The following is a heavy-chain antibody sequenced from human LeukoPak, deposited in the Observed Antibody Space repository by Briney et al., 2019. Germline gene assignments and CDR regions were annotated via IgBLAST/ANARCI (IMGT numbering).Heavy chain of an antibody. CDR2: IWYDGSNK. J-gene: IGHJ6*03. Sequence: GGSLRLSCAASGFTFSSYGMHWVRQASGKGLEWVAVIWYDGSNKYYADSVKGRFTISRDNSKNTLYLQMNSLRAEDTAVYYCAKDGYCSGGSCYLYMDVWGKGTTVTVSS. D-gene: IGHD2-15*01. CDR3: AKDGYCSGGSCYLYMDV. CDR1: GFTFSSYG. V-gene: IGHV3-33*06.